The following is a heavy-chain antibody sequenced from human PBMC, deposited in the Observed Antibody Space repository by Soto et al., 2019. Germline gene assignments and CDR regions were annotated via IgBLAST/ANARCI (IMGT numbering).Heavy chain of an antibody. CDR2: IYYSGST. D-gene: IGHD3-10*01. V-gene: IGHV4-39*01. J-gene: IGHJ1*01. Sequence: SETLSLTCTVSGGSISSSSYYWGWIRQPPGKGLEWIGSIYYSGSTYYNPSLKSRVTISVDTSKNQFSLKLSSVTAADTAVYYCARVEHTYYYGSGAAHWGQGTLVTVSS. CDR1: GGSISSSSYY. CDR3: ARVEHTYYYGSGAAH.